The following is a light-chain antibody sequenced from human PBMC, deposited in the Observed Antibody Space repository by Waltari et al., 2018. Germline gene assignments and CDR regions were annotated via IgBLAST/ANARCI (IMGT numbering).Light chain of an antibody. CDR1: SSHVGNNS. CDR3: GTWDDSLSAEV. J-gene: IGLJ1*01. CDR2: DSN. Sequence: QSVLTQPPSVSAAPGQKVTISRYGGSSHVGNNSVSWYQQLPGTAPKLLIYDSNKRPSGIPDRFSGSQSGTSATLGITGLQTGDEADYYCGTWDDSLSAEVFGTGTKVTVL. V-gene: IGLV1-51*01.